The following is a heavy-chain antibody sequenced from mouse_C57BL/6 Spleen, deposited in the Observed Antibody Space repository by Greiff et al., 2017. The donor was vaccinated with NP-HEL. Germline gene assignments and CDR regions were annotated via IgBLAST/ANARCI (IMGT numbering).Heavy chain of an antibody. Sequence: DVKLVESGGGLVKPGGSLKLSCAASGFTFSDYGMHWVRQAPEKGLEWVAYISSGSSTIYYADTVKGRFTISRDNAKNTLFLQMTSLRSEDTAMYYCAIYYDYDESYAMDYWGQGTSVTVSS. CDR2: ISSGSSTI. CDR1: GFTFSDYG. CDR3: AIYYDYDESYAMDY. D-gene: IGHD2-4*01. V-gene: IGHV5-17*01. J-gene: IGHJ4*01.